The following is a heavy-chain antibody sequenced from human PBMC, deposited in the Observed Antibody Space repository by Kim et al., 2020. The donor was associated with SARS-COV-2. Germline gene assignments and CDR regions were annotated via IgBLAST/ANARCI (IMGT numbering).Heavy chain of an antibody. D-gene: IGHD3-10*01. CDR3: AREYYYGSGSSHYYYYYGRDV. V-gene: IGHV4-39*02. CDR1: GGSISSSSYY. CDR2: IYYSGST. Sequence: SETLSLTCTVSGGSISSSSYYWGWIRQPPGKGLEWIGSIYYSGSTYYNPSLKSRVTISVDTSKNQFSLKLSSVTAADTAVYYCAREYYYGSGSSHYYYYYGRDVWRQGTTLTVSS. J-gene: IGHJ6*02.